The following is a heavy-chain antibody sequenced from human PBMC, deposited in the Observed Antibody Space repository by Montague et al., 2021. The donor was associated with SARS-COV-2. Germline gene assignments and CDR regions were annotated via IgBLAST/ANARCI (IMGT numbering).Heavy chain of an antibody. V-gene: IGHV4-4*07. CDR2: IYTSGST. D-gene: IGHD3-22*01. Sequence: SETLSLTCTVSGASMSGSYWGWVRQPAGKGLEWIGRIYTSGSTNYNPSLKSRVTISVDTSKNQFSLKLSSVTAADTAVYYCARDDSSGPGEYWGQGILVSVSS. J-gene: IGHJ4*02. CDR3: ARDDSSGPGEY. CDR1: GASMSGSY.